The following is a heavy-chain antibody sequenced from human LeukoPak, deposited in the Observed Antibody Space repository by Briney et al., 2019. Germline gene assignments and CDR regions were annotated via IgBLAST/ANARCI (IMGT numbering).Heavy chain of an antibody. CDR1: GFTFSTCA. CDR2: ISGGGRST. CDR3: ARERYFDY. Sequence: GGSLRLSCAASGFTFSTCAMSWVRQAPGKGLEWVSTISGGGRSTDYAGSVKGQFTISRDNSKNTLYLQMNSLRAEDTAVYYCARERYFDYWGQGTLVTVSS. V-gene: IGHV3-23*01. J-gene: IGHJ4*02.